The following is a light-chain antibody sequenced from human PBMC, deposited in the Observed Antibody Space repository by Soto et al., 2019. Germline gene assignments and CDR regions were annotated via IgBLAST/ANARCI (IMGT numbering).Light chain of an antibody. CDR3: QKRSNWPPIP. CDR2: DAS. V-gene: IGKV3-11*01. CDR1: QSVSSY. J-gene: IGKJ5*01. Sequence: EVVLSQSTVTLSLSPGERATLSCRASQSVSSYLAWYQQKPGQAPRLLIYDASNRATGIPARFSGGGSGTDFTLTIDNLEPEDFAIYYCQKRSNWPPIPFGQGTRLEIK.